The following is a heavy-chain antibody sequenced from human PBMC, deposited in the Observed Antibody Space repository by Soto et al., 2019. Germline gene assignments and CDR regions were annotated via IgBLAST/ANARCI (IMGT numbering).Heavy chain of an antibody. J-gene: IGHJ4*02. CDR3: SRSLDS. Sequence: WGSLRLSCAASGFSFISFWIDWVRQSPGKGLEWVANINPDGSEKHYVDSVKGRFTISRDNAKNSLYLHMSSLTAEDSALYYCSRSLDSWGQGTRVTVSS. CDR2: INPDGSEK. CDR1: GFSFISFW. V-gene: IGHV3-7*01.